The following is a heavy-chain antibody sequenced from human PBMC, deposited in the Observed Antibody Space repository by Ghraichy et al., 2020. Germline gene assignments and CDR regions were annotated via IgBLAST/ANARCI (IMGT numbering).Heavy chain of an antibody. CDR1: GFTFSSYS. Sequence: GGSLRLSCAASGFTFSSYSMNWVRQAPGKGLEWVSYISSSSSTIYYSDSVKGRFTISRDNAKNSLYLQMNSLRDEDTAVYYCARDPGGYTPDAFDIWGQGTMVTVSS. CDR3: ARDPGGYTPDAFDI. V-gene: IGHV3-48*02. CDR2: ISSSSSTI. D-gene: IGHD6-13*01. J-gene: IGHJ3*02.